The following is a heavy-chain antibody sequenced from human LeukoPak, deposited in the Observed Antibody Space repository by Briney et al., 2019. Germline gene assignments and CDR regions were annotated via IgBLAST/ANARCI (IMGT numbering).Heavy chain of an antibody. CDR3: VIGRGWLPDY. V-gene: IGHV4-59*11. CDR1: GDSIRSHF. D-gene: IGHD5-24*01. J-gene: IGHJ4*02. Sequence: SETLSLTCTVSGDSIRSHFYNWVRQPPGKGLEWIGVTHESESTNYNPSLKGRVTISVATSKNQFSLRLTSVTAADTAVYYCVIGRGWLPDYWGQGTLVTVAS. CDR2: THESEST.